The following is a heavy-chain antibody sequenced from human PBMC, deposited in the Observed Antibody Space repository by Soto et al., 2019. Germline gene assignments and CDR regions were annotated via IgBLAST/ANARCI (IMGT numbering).Heavy chain of an antibody. CDR3: ARYFCTYTTCKGEFDY. Sequence: QVQLQESGPGLVKASDTLSLNCAVSGDSVISGSWWGWIRQPPGKGLEWIGYIYHRGNTFYNPSLQSRVTMSVDTSKNQSSLNLSSVTAADTALYYCARYFCTYTTCKGEFDYWGQGTLVSVSS. J-gene: IGHJ4*02. CDR2: IYHRGNT. D-gene: IGHD3-16*01. V-gene: IGHV4-28*01. CDR1: GDSVISGSW.